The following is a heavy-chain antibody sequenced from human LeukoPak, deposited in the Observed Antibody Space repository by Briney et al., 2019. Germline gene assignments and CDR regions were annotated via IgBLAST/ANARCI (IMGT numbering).Heavy chain of an antibody. D-gene: IGHD3-22*01. CDR1: GFTFSSYG. CDR3: AREMNYYDSSGYRPPNDY. CDR2: IWYDGSNK. V-gene: IGHV3-33*01. Sequence: GGSLRLSCAASGFTFSSYGMHWVRQAPGKGLEWVAVIWYDGSNKYYADSVKGRFTISRDNSKNTLYLQMNSLRAEDTAVYYCAREMNYYDSSGYRPPNDYWGQGTLVTVSS. J-gene: IGHJ4*02.